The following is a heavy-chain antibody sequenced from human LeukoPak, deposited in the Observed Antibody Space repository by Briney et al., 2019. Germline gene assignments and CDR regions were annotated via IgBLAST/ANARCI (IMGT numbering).Heavy chain of an antibody. Sequence: PGGSLRLSCAASGFTFSSYAMHWVRQAPGKGLEYVPAISSNGGSTYYANSVKGRFTISRDNSKNTLYLQMGSLRAEDMAVYYCAAAYDSSGYYSPFDIWGQGTMVTVSS. CDR3: AAAYDSSGYYSPFDI. CDR2: ISSNGGST. CDR1: GFTFSSYA. J-gene: IGHJ3*02. D-gene: IGHD3-22*01. V-gene: IGHV3-64*01.